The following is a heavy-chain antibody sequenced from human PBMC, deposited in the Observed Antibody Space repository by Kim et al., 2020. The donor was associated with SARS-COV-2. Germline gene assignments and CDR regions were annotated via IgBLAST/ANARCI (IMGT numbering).Heavy chain of an antibody. J-gene: IGHJ3*02. CDR1: GFSFTTYA. CDR2: VSAYNHNT. Sequence: ASVKVSCKASGFSFTTYAFGWVRQAPGQGLEWMGWVSAYNHNTNYAQKFQGRVTMTADTSTTTVYMDLVSLRSDDTAVYYCARLYSPGWPLAAFDIWGQG. V-gene: IGHV1-18*01. D-gene: IGHD1-26*01. CDR3: ARLYSPGWPLAAFDI.